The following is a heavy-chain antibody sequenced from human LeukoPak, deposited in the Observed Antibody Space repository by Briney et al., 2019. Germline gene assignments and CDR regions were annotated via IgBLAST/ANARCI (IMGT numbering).Heavy chain of an antibody. D-gene: IGHD4-17*01. Sequence: ASVKVSCKVSGYTLTELSMHWVRQAPGKGLEWMGGFDPEDGETIYAQKFQGRVTMTEDTSTDTAYMELSSLRSEDTAVYYCATVMTTVIAFDIWGQGTMVTVSS. CDR2: FDPEDGET. CDR1: GYTLTELS. J-gene: IGHJ3*02. CDR3: ATVMTTVIAFDI. V-gene: IGHV1-24*01.